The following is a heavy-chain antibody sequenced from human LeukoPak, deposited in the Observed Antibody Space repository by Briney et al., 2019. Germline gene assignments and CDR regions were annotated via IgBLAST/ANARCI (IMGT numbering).Heavy chain of an antibody. D-gene: IGHD6-13*01. V-gene: IGHV3-21*01. Sequence: PGGSLRLSCAASGFTFTSYSMNWVRQAPGKGLEWVSSIGGSGNYIYYADSVKGRFTISRDNAKNSLYLQMNSLRAEDTAVYYCARATTEAGISASGTAYWGQGTLVTASS. CDR2: IGGSGNYI. CDR1: GFTFTSYS. CDR3: ARATTEAGISASGTAY. J-gene: IGHJ4*02.